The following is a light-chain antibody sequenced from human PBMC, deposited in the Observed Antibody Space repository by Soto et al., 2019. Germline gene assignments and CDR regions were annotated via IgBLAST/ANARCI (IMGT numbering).Light chain of an antibody. V-gene: IGKV3-11*01. J-gene: IGKJ1*01. CDR1: QSVSSY. Sequence: EIVLTQSPATLSFSPWERATLSCSASQSVSSYLAWYQQKPGQAPRLLIYDASHRATGIPARFSGSGSGTDFTLTISSLEPEDFAVYYCQQRSNWPKTFGQGTKVDIK. CDR3: QQRSNWPKT. CDR2: DAS.